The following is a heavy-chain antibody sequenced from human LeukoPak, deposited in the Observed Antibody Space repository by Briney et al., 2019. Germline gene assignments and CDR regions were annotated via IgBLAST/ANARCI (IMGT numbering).Heavy chain of an antibody. CDR1: GFTFSTYA. Sequence: PGGSLRLSCAASGFTFSTYAMTWVRQAPGKGLEWVSGINSNGDEIYYADPVRGRFTISRDNSNNALYLQMDSLRAEDTAVYRCANWIGSSSRDYWGQGTLVTVSS. CDR3: ANWIGSSSRDY. V-gene: IGHV3-23*01. CDR2: INSNGDEI. D-gene: IGHD6-6*01. J-gene: IGHJ4*02.